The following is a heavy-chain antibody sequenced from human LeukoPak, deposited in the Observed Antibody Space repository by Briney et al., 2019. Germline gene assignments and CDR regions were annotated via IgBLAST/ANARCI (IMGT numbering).Heavy chain of an antibody. V-gene: IGHV4-59*01. CDR1: GGSISSYY. Sequence: SETLSLICTVSGGSISSYYWSWIRQPPGKGLEWIGYIYYSGSTNYNPSLKSRVTISVDTSKNQFSLKLSSATAADTAVYHCARDNWNYGSSMDVWGQGTTVTVSS. CDR2: IYYSGST. J-gene: IGHJ6*02. CDR3: ARDNWNYGSSMDV. D-gene: IGHD1-7*01.